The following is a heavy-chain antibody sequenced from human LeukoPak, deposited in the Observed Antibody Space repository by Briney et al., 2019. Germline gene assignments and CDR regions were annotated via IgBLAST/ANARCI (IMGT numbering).Heavy chain of an antibody. V-gene: IGHV4-39*07. D-gene: IGHD6-19*01. CDR1: GGSISSSSYY. Sequence: SETLSLTCTVSGGSISSSSYYWGWIRQPPGKGLEWIGSIYYSGSTYYNPSLKSPVTISVDTSKNQFSLKLSSVTAADTAVYYCARSGYSSGWLFDYWGQGTLVTVSS. CDR3: ARSGYSSGWLFDY. J-gene: IGHJ4*02. CDR2: IYYSGST.